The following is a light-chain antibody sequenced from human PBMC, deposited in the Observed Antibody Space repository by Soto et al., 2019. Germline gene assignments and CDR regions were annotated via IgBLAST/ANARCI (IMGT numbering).Light chain of an antibody. J-gene: IGLJ1*01. CDR2: EVF. CDR1: SSHIETYNL. CDR3: GSNVGLNTYV. V-gene: IGLV2-23*02. Sequence: QSALTQPASVSGSPGQSITISCTGASSHIETYNLVSWYRQHPVKVPKLIIYEVFKRPSGVSDRFSGSKSGDTASLTISGLQAEDEADYHCGSNVGLNTYVFGTGTKLTVL.